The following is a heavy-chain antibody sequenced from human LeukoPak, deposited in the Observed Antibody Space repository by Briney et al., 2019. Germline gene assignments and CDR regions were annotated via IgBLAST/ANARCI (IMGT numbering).Heavy chain of an antibody. D-gene: IGHD6-19*01. CDR3: ARAATSSGWYIGY. CDR1: GGSISSGGYY. Sequence: SETLSLTCTVSGGSISSGGYYWSWIRQHPGKGLEWIGYIYYSGSTNYNPSLKSRVTISVDTSKNQFSLKLSSVTAADTAVYYCARAATSSGWYIGYWGQGTLVTVSS. J-gene: IGHJ4*02. V-gene: IGHV4-61*08. CDR2: IYYSGST.